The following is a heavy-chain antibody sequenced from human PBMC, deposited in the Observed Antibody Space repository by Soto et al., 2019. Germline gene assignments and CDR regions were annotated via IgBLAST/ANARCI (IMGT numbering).Heavy chain of an antibody. CDR3: ARGDVHTGGPPKRDP. Sequence: ASVKVSCKASGYTFTSYAMHWVRQAPGQGLEWMGWINPNSGNTTYAQKFQGRVTMTRNTSISTAYMELSSLRSEDTAAYYCARGDVHTGGPPKRDPWGQGTLVTVSS. D-gene: IGHD7-27*01. V-gene: IGHV1-8*02. CDR2: INPNSGNT. J-gene: IGHJ5*02. CDR1: GYTFTSYA.